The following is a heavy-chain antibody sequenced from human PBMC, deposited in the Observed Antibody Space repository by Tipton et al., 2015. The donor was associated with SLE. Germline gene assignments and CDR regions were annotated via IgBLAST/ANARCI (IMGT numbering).Heavy chain of an antibody. CDR1: GGSFSGYY. CDR3: AGGRYDYVWGSYRYSPLDY. V-gene: IGHV4-34*01. CDR2: ISDSEIT. Sequence: TLSLTCAVYGGSFSGYYWSWIRQPPGKGLEWIGEISDSEITDYNPSLKSRVTISVDTSKNQFSLRLSSVTAADTAVYYCAGGRYDYVWGSYRYSPLDYWGQGTLVTVSS. D-gene: IGHD3-16*02. J-gene: IGHJ4*02.